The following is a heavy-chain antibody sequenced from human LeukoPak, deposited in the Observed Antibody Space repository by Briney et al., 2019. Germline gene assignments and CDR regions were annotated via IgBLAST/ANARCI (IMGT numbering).Heavy chain of an antibody. CDR2: IYYSGST. CDR3: ARQYSNYAPFDY. D-gene: IGHD4-11*01. J-gene: IGHJ4*02. CDR1: GGSISSSSYY. V-gene: IGHV4-39*01. Sequence: SETLSFTCTVSGGSISSSSYYWGWIRQPPGKGLEWIGSIYYSGSTYYNPSLKSRVTISVDTSKHQFSLKLSSVTAADTAVYYCARQYSNYAPFDYWGQGTLVTVSS.